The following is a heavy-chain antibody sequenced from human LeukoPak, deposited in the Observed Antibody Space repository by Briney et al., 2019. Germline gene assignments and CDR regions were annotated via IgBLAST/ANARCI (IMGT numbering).Heavy chain of an antibody. Sequence: PGGSLRLSCAASGFTFSSYDMHWVRQATGKGLEWVSAIGPAGDTYYPGSVKGRFTISRDNAKNSLYLQMNSLRAEDTAVYYCARDRRAYGDYPFDYWGQGTLVTVCS. V-gene: IGHV3-13*01. CDR1: GFTFSSYD. CDR2: IGPAGDT. CDR3: ARDRRAYGDYPFDY. J-gene: IGHJ4*02. D-gene: IGHD4-17*01.